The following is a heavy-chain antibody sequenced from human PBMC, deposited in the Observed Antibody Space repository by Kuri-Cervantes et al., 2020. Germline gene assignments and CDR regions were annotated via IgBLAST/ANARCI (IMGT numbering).Heavy chain of an antibody. J-gene: IGHJ4*02. Sequence: ASVKVSCKASGYTFTGYYMHWVRQAPGQGLEWMGWINPNSGGTNYAQKFQGRVTMTRDTSISTVYMELSRLRSDDTAVYYCARVAEMATIRYFDYWGQGTLVTVSS. CDR3: ARVAEMATIRYFDY. V-gene: IGHV1-2*02. D-gene: IGHD5-24*01. CDR2: INPNSGGT. CDR1: GYTFTGYY.